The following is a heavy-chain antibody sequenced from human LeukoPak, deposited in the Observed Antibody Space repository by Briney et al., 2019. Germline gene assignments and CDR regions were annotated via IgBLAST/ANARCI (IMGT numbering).Heavy chain of an antibody. J-gene: IGHJ4*02. CDR3: TTADYYDSSGYS. D-gene: IGHD3-22*01. V-gene: IGHV3-15*01. Sequence: GGSLRLSCAASGFTFSNAWMSWVRQAPGKGLEWVGRIKSKTDGGTTDYAAPVKGRFTISRDDSKNTLYLQMNSLKTEDTAVYYCTTADYYDSSGYSWGQGTLVTVSP. CDR2: IKSKTDGGTT. CDR1: GFTFSNAW.